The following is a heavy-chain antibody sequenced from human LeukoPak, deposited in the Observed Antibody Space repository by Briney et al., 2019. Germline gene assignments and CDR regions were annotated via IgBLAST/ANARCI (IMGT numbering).Heavy chain of an antibody. CDR1: GYPFDTYW. J-gene: IGHJ4*02. D-gene: IGHD4-17*01. CDR3: TRRIDYGDYDY. CDR2: INPLDSDT. V-gene: IGHV5-51*01. Sequence: GESPKISCKGSGYPFDTYWIGWVRQTPGKGLEWMGIINPLDSDTRYSPSFQGQVTFSADKSITTAYLQWSSLAASDTAMYYCTRRIDYGDYDYWGQGTLVTVSS.